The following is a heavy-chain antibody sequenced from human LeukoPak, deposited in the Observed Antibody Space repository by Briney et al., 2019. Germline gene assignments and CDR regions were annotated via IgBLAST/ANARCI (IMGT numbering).Heavy chain of an antibody. V-gene: IGHV3-7*01. D-gene: IGHD2-2*01. Sequence: PGGSLRLSCAASAFTFRSYWMSWVRQAPGKGLEWVANIKQDGSEKYYVDSVKGRFTISRDNAKNTLYLQMNSLRAGDTAVYYCARDFRSSSATFLYWGQGTLVTVSS. CDR1: AFTFRSYW. CDR2: IKQDGSEK. J-gene: IGHJ4*02. CDR3: ARDFRSSSATFLY.